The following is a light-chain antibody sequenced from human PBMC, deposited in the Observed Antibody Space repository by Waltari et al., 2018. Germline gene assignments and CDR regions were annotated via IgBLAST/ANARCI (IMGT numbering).Light chain of an antibody. CDR3: QQYNSYXT. Sequence: DIQMTQSPSTLSASVGDRVTITCRASQRISSWLAWYQQKPGKAPKLLIYKASSLESGVPSXFSGSGSGTEXTLTIXXLQPDDFATDYCQQYNSYXTFGQGTKVEIK. V-gene: IGKV1-5*03. CDR2: KAS. J-gene: IGKJ1*01. CDR1: QRISSW.